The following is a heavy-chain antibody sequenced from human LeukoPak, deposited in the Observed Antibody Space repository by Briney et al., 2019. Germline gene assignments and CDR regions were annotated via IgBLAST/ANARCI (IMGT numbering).Heavy chain of an antibody. D-gene: IGHD3-10*01. J-gene: IGHJ4*02. CDR3: ARVPYYYGSGSYYPYFDY. V-gene: IGHV3-74*01. CDR1: GFTFSSYW. CDR2: INSDGGST. Sequence: GGSLRLSCAASGFTFSSYWMHWVRQAPGKGLVWVSRINSDGGSTSYADSVKGRFTISRDNAKNTLYLQMNSLRAEDTAVYYCARVPYYYGSGSYYPYFDYWGQGTLVTVSS.